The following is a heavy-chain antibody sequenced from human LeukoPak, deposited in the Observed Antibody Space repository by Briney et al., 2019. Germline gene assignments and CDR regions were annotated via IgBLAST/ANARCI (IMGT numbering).Heavy chain of an antibody. CDR3: ARTPGNTLDY. J-gene: IGHJ4*02. Sequence: NTSGTLSLTCSVSGGSITSHYWSWIRQPPGKGLEWIGYAFYSGNTNYNPSLKSRVTISVDTSKNQFPLKLNSMTAADTAVYFCARTPGNTLDYWGQGTLVTVSS. CDR1: GGSITSHY. D-gene: IGHD1-14*01. CDR2: AFYSGNT. V-gene: IGHV4-59*11.